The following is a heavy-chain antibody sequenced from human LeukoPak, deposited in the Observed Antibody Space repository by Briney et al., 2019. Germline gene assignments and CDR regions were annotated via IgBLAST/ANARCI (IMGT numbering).Heavy chain of an antibody. V-gene: IGHV4-30-4*08. CDR2: IYYSGST. J-gene: IGHJ4*02. D-gene: IGHD6-6*01. CDR1: GGSISSGGYY. CDR3: ARRSSIAARPWDY. Sequence: SQTLSLTCTVSGGSISSGGYYWSWIRQPPGKGLEWIGYIYYSGSTYYNPSLKSRVTISVDTSKNQFSLKLSSVTAADTAVYYCARRSSIAARPWDYWGQGTLVTVSS.